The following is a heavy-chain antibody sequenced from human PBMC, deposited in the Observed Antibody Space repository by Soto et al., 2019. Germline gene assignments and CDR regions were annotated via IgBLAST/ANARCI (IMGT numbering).Heavy chain of an antibody. CDR1: GFSLSTRAVG. V-gene: IGHV2-5*01. J-gene: IGHJ3*02. Sequence: SGPTLVNPTQTLTLTCTFSGFSLSTRAVGVGWIRQPPGKALEWLALIYWNDDKRYSPSLKNRRTITKDTSKNHVVLTMTNMDPVDTATYYCAHRHELGSFDIWGQGTKVTVSS. D-gene: IGHD1-26*01. CDR2: IYWNDDK. CDR3: AHRHELGSFDI.